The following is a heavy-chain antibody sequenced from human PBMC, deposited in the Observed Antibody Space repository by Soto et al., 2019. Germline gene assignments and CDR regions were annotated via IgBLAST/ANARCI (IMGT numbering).Heavy chain of an antibody. D-gene: IGHD1-26*01. CDR2: IWHDGSNK. V-gene: IGHV3-33*01. Sequence: QVQLVESGGGVVQPGRSLTLSCAASGFTFSSYGVHWVRQAPGKGLEWVALIWHDGSNKYYADSVKGRFTISRDNSKNTLYLQMNSLRVEDTAVYYCARDFHRSCPRDCGHYYAMDVWGQGTTVTVS. J-gene: IGHJ6*02. CDR1: GFTFSSYG. CDR3: ARDFHRSCPRDCGHYYAMDV.